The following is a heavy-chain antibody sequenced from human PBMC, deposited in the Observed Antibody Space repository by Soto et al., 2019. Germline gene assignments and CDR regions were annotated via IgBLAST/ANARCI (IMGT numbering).Heavy chain of an antibody. CDR3: ARGDEMTAVTIFEY. CDR1: GGAFGRYS. J-gene: IGHJ4*02. CDR2: VIPVVNTS. Sequence: QVQLEQSGPEVKRPGTSVKVSCKASGGAFGRYSVSWVRQAPGQGLEWIGGVIPVVNTSNYSLKFQGRVALFADLSTNTVFMELRSLRSEDTALYYCARGDEMTAVTIFEYWGQGTLVTVSS. D-gene: IGHD4-17*01. V-gene: IGHV1-69*01.